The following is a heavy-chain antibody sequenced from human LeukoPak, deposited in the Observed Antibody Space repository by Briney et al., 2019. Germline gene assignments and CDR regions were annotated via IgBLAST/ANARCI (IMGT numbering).Heavy chain of an antibody. J-gene: IGHJ6*03. CDR3: ARPAARHYYYHYMDV. CDR1: GGSISSSGYY. D-gene: IGHD6-6*01. V-gene: IGHV4-39*01. Sequence: SETLSLTCTVSGGSISSSGYYWGWIRQPPGKGLEWIGSIYYSGSTYYNPSLTSRVTIFVDTSKNQFSLKLSSVTAADTAVYYCARPAARHYYYHYMDVWGKGTTVTVSS. CDR2: IYYSGST.